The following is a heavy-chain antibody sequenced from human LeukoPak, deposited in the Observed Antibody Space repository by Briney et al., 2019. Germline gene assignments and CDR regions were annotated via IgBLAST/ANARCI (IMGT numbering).Heavy chain of an antibody. CDR1: GFTFSSYA. CDR2: ISYDGSNK. Sequence: PGRSLRLSCAASGFTFSSYAMHWVRQAPGKGLEWVAVISYDGSNKYYADSVKGRFTISRDNSKNTLYLQMNSLRAEDTAVYYCAKDLGTVTTPVFDYWGQGTLVTVSS. J-gene: IGHJ4*02. V-gene: IGHV3-30-3*01. D-gene: IGHD4-17*01. CDR3: AKDLGTVTTPVFDY.